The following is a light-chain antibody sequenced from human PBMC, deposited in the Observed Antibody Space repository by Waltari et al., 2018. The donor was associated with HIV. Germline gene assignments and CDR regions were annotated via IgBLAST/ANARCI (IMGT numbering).Light chain of an antibody. Sequence: QLVLTQSPSASASLGASVKLTCTLSSRQSTYAIAWHQQQPEKGPGYVMGVNRDGSHTKGDGVPDRFFGSSSGAERYLTISSLQSEDEAVYDCQTWGPGIGVFGGGTQLTVL. CDR3: QTWGPGIGV. CDR1: SRQSTYA. J-gene: IGLJ3*02. CDR2: VNRDGSH. V-gene: IGLV4-69*01.